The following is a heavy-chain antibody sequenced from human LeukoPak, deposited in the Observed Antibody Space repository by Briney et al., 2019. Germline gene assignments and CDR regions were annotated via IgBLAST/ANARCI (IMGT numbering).Heavy chain of an antibody. Sequence: GGPLRLSCAASGFTFSSYSMNWVRQAPGKGLEWVSSISSSSSYIYYADSVKGRFTISRDNAKNSLYLQMNSLRAEDTAVYYCASRWQQLAPRHWGQGTLVTVSS. CDR2: ISSSSSYI. V-gene: IGHV3-21*01. J-gene: IGHJ4*02. CDR3: ASRWQQLAPRH. D-gene: IGHD6-13*01. CDR1: GFTFSSYS.